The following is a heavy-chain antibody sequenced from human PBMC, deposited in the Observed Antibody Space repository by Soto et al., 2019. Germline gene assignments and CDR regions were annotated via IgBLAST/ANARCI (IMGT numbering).Heavy chain of an antibody. V-gene: IGHV4-59*01. Sequence: PSDTLSLTCTVSGGSISSYYWSWIRQPPGKGLEWIGYIYYSGSTNYNPSLKSRVTISVDTSKNQFSLKLSSVTAADTAVYYCARGGYYYGSGADKGWFDPWGQGTQVTVSS. CDR1: GGSISSYY. D-gene: IGHD3-10*01. J-gene: IGHJ5*02. CDR3: ARGGYYYGSGADKGWFDP. CDR2: IYYSGST.